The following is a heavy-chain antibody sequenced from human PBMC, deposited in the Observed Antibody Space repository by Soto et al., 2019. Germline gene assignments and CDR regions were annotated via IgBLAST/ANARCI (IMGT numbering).Heavy chain of an antibody. J-gene: IGHJ4*02. V-gene: IGHV3-21*01. CDR2: ISSSTSYI. CDR1: GFTFSNYN. D-gene: IGHD4-17*01. CDR3: ASFDYGDYHLDFSY. Sequence: EVQLVESGGGLVKPGGSLRLSCAASGFTFSNYNMNWVRQAPGKGLEWVSSISSSTSYIYYADSVKGRFTISRDNAKNSLYRQMNSLRAEDTAVYYCASFDYGDYHLDFSYWGQGTLVTVSS.